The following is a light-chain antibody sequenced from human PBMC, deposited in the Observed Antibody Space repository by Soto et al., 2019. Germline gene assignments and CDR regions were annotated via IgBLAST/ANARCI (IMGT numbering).Light chain of an antibody. V-gene: IGKV1-5*03. CDR2: KAS. CDR1: QSISSW. J-gene: IGKJ1*01. CDR3: QQYNTYSWT. Sequence: DIQMTQSPSTLSAFVGDRVTITCRASQSISSWLAWYQQKPGKAPKLLIYKASSLESGVPSRFSGSGSGTEFTLTISSLQPDDFATYYCQQYNTYSWTFGQGTKVEIE.